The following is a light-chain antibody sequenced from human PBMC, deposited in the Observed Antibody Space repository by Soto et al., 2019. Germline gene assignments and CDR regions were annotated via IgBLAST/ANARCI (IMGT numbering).Light chain of an antibody. J-gene: IGLJ1*01. CDR2: EVS. CDR1: SSDVGAYNY. Sequence: QSVLTQPASVSGSPGQSITISCTGTSSDVGAYNYVSWYRQHPGKVPKLMIYEVSKRPSGVPDRFSGSKSGNTASLTISGLQAADEADYYCSLYTSENAYVFGTGTKLTVL. V-gene: IGLV2-14*01. CDR3: SLYTSENAYV.